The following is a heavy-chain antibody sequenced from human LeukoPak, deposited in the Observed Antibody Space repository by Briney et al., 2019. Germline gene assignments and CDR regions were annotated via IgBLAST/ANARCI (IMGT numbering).Heavy chain of an antibody. J-gene: IGHJ4*02. CDR1: GFTVSSSY. D-gene: IGHD3-16*01. V-gene: IGHV3-53*01. Sequence: GSLRLSCAASGFTVSSSYMSWVRQAPGKGLEWVSVIYSGGSTYYAGSVRGRFTISRDNSRNTVHLHMSSLTAEDTAVYYCARAPTTGFATVGVPPLYYWGQGTLFTVSS. CDR3: ARAPTTGFATVGVPPLYY. CDR2: IYSGGST.